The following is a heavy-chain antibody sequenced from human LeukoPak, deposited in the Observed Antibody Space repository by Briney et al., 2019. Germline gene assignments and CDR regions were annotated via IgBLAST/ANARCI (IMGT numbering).Heavy chain of an antibody. J-gene: IGHJ4*02. Sequence: GGSLRLSCAASGFTFSSFAMNWVRQAPGKGLEWVSSISGSGDSTYYADSVKGRFTISRDNSKNTLYLQMNSLRAEDTALYYCAKDLLSGGNCYSILHCGGQGTLVSVSS. CDR1: GFTFSSFA. CDR2: ISGSGDST. D-gene: IGHD2-15*01. CDR3: AKDLLSGGNCYSILHC. V-gene: IGHV3-23*01.